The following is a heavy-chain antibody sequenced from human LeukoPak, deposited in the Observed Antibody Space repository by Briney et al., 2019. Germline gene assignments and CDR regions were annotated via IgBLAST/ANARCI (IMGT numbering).Heavy chain of an antibody. CDR2: ISWDGGST. V-gene: IGHV3-43*01. CDR1: GFTFDDYT. D-gene: IGHD2-15*01. J-gene: IGHJ4*02. CDR3: AKDDSRYCSGGSCYSFDY. Sequence: GGSLRLSCAASGFTFDDYTMHWVRQAPGKGLEWVSLISWDGGSTYYVDSVKGRFTISRDNSKNSLYLQMNSLRTEDTALYYCAKDDSRYCSGGSCYSFDYWGQGTLVTVSS.